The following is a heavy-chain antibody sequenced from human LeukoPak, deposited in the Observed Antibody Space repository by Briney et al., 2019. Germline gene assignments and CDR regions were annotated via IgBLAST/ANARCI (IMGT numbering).Heavy chain of an antibody. D-gene: IGHD2-2*03. CDR3: ARDGYCGSTSCYRDAFDI. CDR2: IYYSGST. CDR1: GGSISSSSYY. V-gene: IGHV4-39*07. Sequence: PSETLSLTCTVSGGSISSSSYYWGWIRQPPGKGLEWIGSIYYSGSTNYNPSLERRVTMSVDTSKNQISLKLSSVTAADTAVYYCARDGYCGSTSCYRDAFDIWGQGTMVTVSS. J-gene: IGHJ3*02.